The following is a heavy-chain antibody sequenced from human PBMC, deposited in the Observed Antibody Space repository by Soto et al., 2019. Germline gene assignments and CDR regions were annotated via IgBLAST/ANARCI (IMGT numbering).Heavy chain of an antibody. CDR3: VGFYFYDSSGYYRDLYYFDY. V-gene: IGHV4-34*01. J-gene: IGHJ4*02. Sequence: SETLSLTCAVYGGSFSGYYWSWIRQPPGKGLEWIGEINHSGSTNYNPSIKSRVTISVDTSKNQFSLKLSSVTAADTAVYYCVGFYFYDSSGYYRDLYYFDYWGQGTLVTVSS. CDR1: GGSFSGYY. D-gene: IGHD3-22*01. CDR2: INHSGST.